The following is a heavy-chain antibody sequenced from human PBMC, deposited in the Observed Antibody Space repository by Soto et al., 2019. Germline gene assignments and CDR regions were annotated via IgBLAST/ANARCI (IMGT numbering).Heavy chain of an antibody. V-gene: IGHV4-34*01. J-gene: IGHJ4*02. CDR3: ARTVYGDYVWYYFDY. Sequence: SETLSLTCAVYGGSFSGYYCSWIRQPPWKGLEWIGEINHSGSTNYNPSLKSRVTISVDTSKNQFSLKLSSVTAADTAVYYCARTVYGDYVWYYFDYGGQGTLVKSPQ. D-gene: IGHD4-17*01. CDR2: INHSGST. CDR1: GGSFSGYY.